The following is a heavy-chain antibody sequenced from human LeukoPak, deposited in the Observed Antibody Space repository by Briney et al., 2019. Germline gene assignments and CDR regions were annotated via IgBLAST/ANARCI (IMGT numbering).Heavy chain of an antibody. Sequence: GGSLRLSCAASGFTFSSYGMHWVRQAPGKGLEWVAGIWYDGSNKYYADSVKGRFTISRDNSKNTLYLQMNSLRAEDTAVYYCATGDLNVYYYDSSGYCDYWGQGTLVTVSS. D-gene: IGHD3-22*01. V-gene: IGHV3-33*01. CDR2: IWYDGSNK. CDR3: ATGDLNVYYYDSSGYCDY. J-gene: IGHJ4*02. CDR1: GFTFSSYG.